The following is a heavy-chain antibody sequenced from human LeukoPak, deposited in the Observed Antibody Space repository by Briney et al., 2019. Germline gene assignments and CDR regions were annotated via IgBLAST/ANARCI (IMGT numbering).Heavy chain of an antibody. V-gene: IGHV3-7*04. J-gene: IGHJ4*02. CDR3: ARLDYGDYNYYFDY. CDR1: GFTFSSYW. Sequence: PGGSLRLSCAASGFTFSSYWMSWVRQAPGKGLEWVANIKQDGSEKYYVDSVKGRFTISRDNAKNSLYLQMNSLRAEDTAVYYCARLDYGDYNYYFDYWGQGTLVTVSS. D-gene: IGHD4-17*01. CDR2: IKQDGSEK.